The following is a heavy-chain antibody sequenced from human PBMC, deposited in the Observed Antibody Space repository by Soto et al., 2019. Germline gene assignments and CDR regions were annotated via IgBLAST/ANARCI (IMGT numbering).Heavy chain of an antibody. CDR2: IYYSGST. J-gene: IGHJ6*02. V-gene: IGHV4-31*03. CDR1: GGSISSGGYY. CDR3: AGTCGGDCYYYYYYGMDV. D-gene: IGHD2-21*02. Sequence: QVQLQESGPGLVKPSQTLSLTCTVSGGSISSGGYYWSWIRQHPGKGLEWIGYIYYSGSTYYNPSLESRVTISVDTSKNQFSLKLSSVTAADTAVYYCAGTCGGDCYYYYYYGMDVWGQGTTVTVSS.